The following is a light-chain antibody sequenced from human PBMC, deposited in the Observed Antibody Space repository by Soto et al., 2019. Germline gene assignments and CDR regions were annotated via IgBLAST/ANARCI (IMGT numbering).Light chain of an antibody. CDR2: ATS. V-gene: IGKV1-12*01. J-gene: IGKJ1*01. CDR1: QGVSKW. Sequence: DIQMTQSPSSVSASVGDRVTITCRASQGVSKWLAWYQQKPGQAPKLLIYATSTLQSGVPSRFSGSGSGTDFTLTINNLQPEDFATYYCQQANTVPWTFGQGTKVEIK. CDR3: QQANTVPWT.